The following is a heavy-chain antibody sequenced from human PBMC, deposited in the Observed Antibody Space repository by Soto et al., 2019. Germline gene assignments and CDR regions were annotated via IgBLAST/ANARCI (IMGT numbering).Heavy chain of an antibody. CDR2: ISADNGNT. CDR1: GYTFTSYG. J-gene: IGHJ6*03. D-gene: IGHD6-25*01. CDR3: ARLVPQYSSEYYYMDV. Sequence: QVQLVQSGAEVKKPGASVKVSCKASGYTFTSYGISWVRQAPGQGLEWLGWISADNGNTNYAQKLQGRVTMTTDTATNIAYMELRSLRSDDTAVYYCARLVPQYSSEYYYMDVWGKGTTVTVSS. V-gene: IGHV1-18*01.